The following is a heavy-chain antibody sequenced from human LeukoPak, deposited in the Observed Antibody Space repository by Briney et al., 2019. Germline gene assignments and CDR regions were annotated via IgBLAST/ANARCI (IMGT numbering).Heavy chain of an antibody. J-gene: IGHJ4*02. CDR1: GFTFSSYA. V-gene: IGHV3-23*01. D-gene: IGHD5-18*01. CDR3: AKDRHGYGWSGGVDY. CDR2: ISGSGGST. Sequence: GGSLRLSCAASGFTFSSYAMNWVRQAPGKGLEWVSAISGSGGSTYYADSVKGRFPISRDNAKNTLYLQMNSLRAEDTAVYYCAKDRHGYGWSGGVDYSGEGTLVTVPS.